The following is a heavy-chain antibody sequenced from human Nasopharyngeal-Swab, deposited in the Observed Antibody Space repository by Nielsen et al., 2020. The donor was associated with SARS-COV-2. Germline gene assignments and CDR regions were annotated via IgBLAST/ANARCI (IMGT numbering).Heavy chain of an antibody. V-gene: IGHV1-69*06. D-gene: IGHD3-10*01. Sequence: WGGQAAGQGLGWMGGIIPIFGTANYAQKFQGRVTITADKSTSTAYMELSSLRSEDTAVYYCARENRPYYYGSGSSYFDYWGQGTPVTVSS. CDR2: IIPIFGTA. J-gene: IGHJ4*02. CDR3: ARENRPYYYGSGSSYFDY.